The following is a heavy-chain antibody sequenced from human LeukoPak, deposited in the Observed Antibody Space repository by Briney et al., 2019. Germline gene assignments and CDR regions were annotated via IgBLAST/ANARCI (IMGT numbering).Heavy chain of an antibody. Sequence: GGSLRLSCAASGFTFSSYGMHWVRQAPGKGLEWVAVISYDGSNKYYADSVKGRFTISRDNSKNTLYLQMNSLRAEDTAVYYCAKVHRDGYNRSYFDYWGQGTLVTVSS. CDR3: AKVHRDGYNRSYFDY. CDR2: ISYDGSNK. J-gene: IGHJ4*02. V-gene: IGHV3-30*18. CDR1: GFTFSSYG. D-gene: IGHD5-24*01.